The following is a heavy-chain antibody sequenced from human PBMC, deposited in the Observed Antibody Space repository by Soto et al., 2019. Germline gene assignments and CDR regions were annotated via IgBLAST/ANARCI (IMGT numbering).Heavy chain of an antibody. CDR3: AKDLLTIFGVVINWGWFDP. V-gene: IGHV3-23*01. J-gene: IGHJ5*02. CDR1: GFTFSSYA. D-gene: IGHD3-3*01. CDR2: ISGSGGST. Sequence: EVQLLESGGGLVQPGGSLRLSCAASGFTFSSYAMSWVPQAPGKGLEWVSAISGSGGSTYYADSVKGRFTISRDNSKNTLYLQMNSLRAEDTAVYYCAKDLLTIFGVVINWGWFDPWGQGTLVTVSS.